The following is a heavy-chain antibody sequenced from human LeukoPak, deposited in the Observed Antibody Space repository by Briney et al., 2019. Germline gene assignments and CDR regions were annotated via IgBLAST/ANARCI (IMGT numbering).Heavy chain of an antibody. CDR2: ISSSGSTI. CDR3: ARTPYYYGSGSYDY. V-gene: IGHV3-48*03. CDR1: GFTFSSYA. J-gene: IGHJ4*02. Sequence: GRSLRLSCAASGFTFSSYAMHWVRQAPGKGLEWVSYISSSGSTIYYADSVKGRFTISRDNAKNSLYLQMNSLRAEDTAVYYCARTPYYYGSGSYDYWGQGTLVTVSS. D-gene: IGHD3-10*01.